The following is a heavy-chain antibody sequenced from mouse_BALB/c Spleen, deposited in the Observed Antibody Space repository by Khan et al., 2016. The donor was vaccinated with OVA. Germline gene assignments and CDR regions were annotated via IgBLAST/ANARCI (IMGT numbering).Heavy chain of an antibody. Sequence: DVKLVESGGGSVKPGGSLKLSCVVSGFTFSSYVMSWVRQTPEKRLEWVASISSGGSTYYPDSVKGRFTISRDNARNIVYLQMSSLRSEDMAMYFCTREAYRYDEYYFDYWGQGTTLTVSS. CDR3: TREAYRYDEYYFDY. CDR2: ISSGGST. V-gene: IGHV5-6-5*01. J-gene: IGHJ2*01. D-gene: IGHD2-14*01. CDR1: GFTFSSYV.